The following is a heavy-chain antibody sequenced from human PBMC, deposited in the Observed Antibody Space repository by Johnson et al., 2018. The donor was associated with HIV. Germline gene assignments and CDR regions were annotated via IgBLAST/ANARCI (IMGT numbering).Heavy chain of an antibody. CDR2: IKSKTDGGTT. CDR1: GFTFDDYA. CDR3: ARRADAFDI. J-gene: IGHJ3*02. V-gene: IGHV3-15*01. Sequence: VQLVESGGGLVQPGRSLRLSCAASGFTFDDYAIHWVRQAPGKGLEWVGRIKSKTDGGTTDYAAPVKGRFTISRDDSKNTLYLQMNSLKTEDTAVYYCARRADAFDIWGQGTMVTVSS.